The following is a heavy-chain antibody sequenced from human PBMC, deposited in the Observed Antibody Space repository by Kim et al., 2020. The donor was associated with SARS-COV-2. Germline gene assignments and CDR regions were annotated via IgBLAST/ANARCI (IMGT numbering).Heavy chain of an antibody. D-gene: IGHD3-10*01. CDR2: INTNTGNP. Sequence: ASVKVSCKASGYTFTTYAMCWLRQAPGQGLECMGWINTNTGNPTYVQGFTGRFVFSVDTSVSTTYLEINSLKVEDTAVYYCARDVYVSGSYPLRHWGQGTLVIVSS. CDR3: ARDVYVSGSYPLRH. V-gene: IGHV7-4-1*02. CDR1: GYTFTTYA. J-gene: IGHJ4*02.